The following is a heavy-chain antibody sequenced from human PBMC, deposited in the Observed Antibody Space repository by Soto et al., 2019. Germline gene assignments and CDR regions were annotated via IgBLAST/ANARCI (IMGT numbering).Heavy chain of an antibody. V-gene: IGHV4-30-2*03. CDR2: IYHSGST. Sequence: PSETLSLTCTVSGGSISSGGYSWSWIRQPPGKGLEWIGYIYHSGSTYYNPSLKSRVTISVDTSKNQFSLKLSSVTAADTAVYYCARHEQLVPFDYWGQGTLVTVSS. D-gene: IGHD6-13*01. CDR3: ARHEQLVPFDY. CDR1: GGSISSGGYS. J-gene: IGHJ4*02.